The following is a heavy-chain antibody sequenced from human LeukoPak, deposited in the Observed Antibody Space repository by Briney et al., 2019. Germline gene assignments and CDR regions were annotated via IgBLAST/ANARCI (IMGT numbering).Heavy chain of an antibody. V-gene: IGHV3-21*01. CDR3: ERETAAAAVADY. J-gene: IGHJ4*02. D-gene: IGHD6-13*01. CDR1: GYTFSSYS. Sequence: GGSLRLSCAASGYTFSSYSMNWVRQAPGKGLEWVSSISSNSSYIYYADSVKGRFTISRDTAKNTLYLQMSSLRAEDTAVYYCERETAAAAVADYWGQGTLVTVSS. CDR2: ISSNSSYI.